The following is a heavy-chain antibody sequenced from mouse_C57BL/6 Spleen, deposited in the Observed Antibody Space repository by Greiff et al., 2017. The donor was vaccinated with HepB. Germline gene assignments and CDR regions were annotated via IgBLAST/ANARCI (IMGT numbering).Heavy chain of an antibody. J-gene: IGHJ2*01. CDR1: GYTFTSYW. Sequence: QVQLQQPGAELVKPGASVKLSCKASGYTFTSYWMHWVKQRPGQGLEWIGMIHPNSGSTNYNEKFKSKATLTVDKSSSTAYMQLSSLTSEDSAVYYCARHGYDPYYFDYWGQGTTLTVSS. CDR3: ARHGYDPYYFDY. D-gene: IGHD2-2*01. CDR2: IHPNSGST. V-gene: IGHV1-64*01.